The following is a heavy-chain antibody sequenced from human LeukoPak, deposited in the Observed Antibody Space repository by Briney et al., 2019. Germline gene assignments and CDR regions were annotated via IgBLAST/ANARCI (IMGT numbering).Heavy chain of an antibody. CDR1: GGSISSSSYY. D-gene: IGHD3-22*01. CDR2: IYYSGST. Sequence: PSETLSLTCTVSGGSISSSSYYWGWIRQPPGKGLEWIGSIYYSGSTYYNPSLKSRVTISVDTSKNQFSPKLSSVTAADTAVYYCASLEYYYDSSGYYFRYWGQGTLVTVSS. J-gene: IGHJ4*02. V-gene: IGHV4-39*01. CDR3: ASLEYYYDSSGYYFRY.